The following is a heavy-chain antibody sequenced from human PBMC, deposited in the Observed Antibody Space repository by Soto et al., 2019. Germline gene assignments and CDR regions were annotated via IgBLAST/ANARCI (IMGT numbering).Heavy chain of an antibody. CDR3: GKDIRSGSIDY. Sequence: QVRLVQSGGGVVQLGRSLTLSCAASGYSITIHGMHWVRQAPGKGLEWVALIWSHGTDQYYADSVRGRFTVSRDTSTNTVLLQMHSLRADDTATYYCGKDIRSGSIDYWGQGTPVTVS. CDR2: IWSHGTDQ. J-gene: IGHJ4*02. CDR1: GYSITIHG. V-gene: IGHV3-33*06. D-gene: IGHD1-1*01.